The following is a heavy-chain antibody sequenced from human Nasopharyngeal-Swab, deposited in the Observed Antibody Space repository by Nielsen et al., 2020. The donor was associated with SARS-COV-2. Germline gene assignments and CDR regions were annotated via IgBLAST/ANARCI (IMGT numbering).Heavy chain of an antibody. D-gene: IGHD2-21*02. V-gene: IGHV3-53*01. CDR3: AKGGTAHYYFDY. CDR2: IYPGGST. CDR1: GLSVSSNY. Sequence: GGSLRLSCAASGLSVSSNYMSWVRQAPGKGLEWVSIIYPGGSTYYADSVKGRFTISRDSSRNTLYLQMNSLTAEDTAIYYCAKGGTAHYYFDYWAQGTLVTVSS. J-gene: IGHJ4*02.